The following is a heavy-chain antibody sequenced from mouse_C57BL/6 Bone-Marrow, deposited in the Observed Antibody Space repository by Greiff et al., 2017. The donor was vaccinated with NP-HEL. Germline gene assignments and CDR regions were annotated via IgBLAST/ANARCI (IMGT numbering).Heavy chain of an antibody. V-gene: IGHV1-18*01. CDR1: GYTFTDYN. D-gene: IGHD2-4*01. Sequence: VQLQQSGPELVKPGASVKIPCKASGYTFTDYNMAWVKQSHGKSLEWIGDINPNNGGTIYNQKFKGKATLTVDKTSSTAYMELRSLTSEDTAVYYGARGDYDGAYWGQGTLVTVSA. J-gene: IGHJ3*01. CDR3: ARGDYDGAY. CDR2: INPNNGGT.